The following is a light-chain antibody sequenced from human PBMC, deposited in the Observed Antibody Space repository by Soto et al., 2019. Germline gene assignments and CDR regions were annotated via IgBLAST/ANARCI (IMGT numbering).Light chain of an antibody. Sequence: DIQMTQSPSSVSASVGDRVTITCRASQDISSWLAWFQQKPGEAPRLLIYTASTLHSGVPSRFSGSGSGTDFTLTISSLQPEEFATYYGQQGNSFPLTFGGGTKVEI. V-gene: IGKV1-12*01. CDR2: TAS. CDR1: QDISSW. J-gene: IGKJ4*01. CDR3: QQGNSFPLT.